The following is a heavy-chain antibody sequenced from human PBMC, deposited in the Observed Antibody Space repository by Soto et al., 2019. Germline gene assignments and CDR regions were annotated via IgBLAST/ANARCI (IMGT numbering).Heavy chain of an antibody. CDR3: AREGGGGYYDSSGYMGV. Sequence: PGGSLRLFCAASGITVSTNYMSWVRQAPGKGLEWVSVIYSDGKTFYADSVKGRFTIYSDNSQNTMSLQMNSLRADDTAVYYCAREGGGGYYDSSGYMGVWGQGTLVTVSS. CDR2: IYSDGKT. CDR1: GITVSTNY. J-gene: IGHJ4*02. D-gene: IGHD3-22*01. V-gene: IGHV3-53*01.